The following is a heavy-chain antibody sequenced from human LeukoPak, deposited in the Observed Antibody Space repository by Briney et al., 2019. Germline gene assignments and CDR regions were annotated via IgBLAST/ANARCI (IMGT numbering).Heavy chain of an antibody. D-gene: IGHD1-26*01. CDR2: ISGSGGST. CDR1: GFTFSSYA. CDR3: AKDLNVLGLLGEFDY. J-gene: IGHJ4*02. V-gene: IGHV3-23*01. Sequence: AGGSLGLSCAASGFTFSSYAMSWVRQAPGKGLEWVSAISGSGGSTYYADSVKGRFTISRDNSKNTLYLQMNSLRAEDTAVYYCAKDLNVLGLLGEFDYWGQGTLVTVSS.